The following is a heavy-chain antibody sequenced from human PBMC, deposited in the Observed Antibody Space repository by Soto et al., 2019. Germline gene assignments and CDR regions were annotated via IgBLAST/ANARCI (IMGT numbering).Heavy chain of an antibody. CDR3: AIVRGYCSSTSCEIDAFDI. CDR1: GYTFTSYG. V-gene: IGHV1-18*04. CDR2: ISAYNGNT. D-gene: IGHD2-2*01. J-gene: IGHJ3*02. Sequence: ASVKVSCKASGYTFTSYGISWVRQAPGQGLEWMGWISAYNGNTNYAQKLQGRVTMTTDTSTSTAYMELRSLRSDGTAVYYCAIVRGYCSSTSCEIDAFDIWGQGTMVTVSS.